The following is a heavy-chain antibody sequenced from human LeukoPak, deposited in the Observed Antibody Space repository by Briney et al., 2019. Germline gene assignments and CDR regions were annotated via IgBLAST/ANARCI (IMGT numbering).Heavy chain of an antibody. J-gene: IGHJ6*03. V-gene: IGHV3-21*01. Sequence: GGSLRLSCAASGFTFSSYSMNWVRQAPGKGLEWVSSISSSSSYIYYADSVKGRFTISRDNAKNSLYLQMNSLRAEDTAVYYCAGGTNCYYYMDVWGKGTTVTVSS. CDR1: GFTFSSYS. CDR3: AGGTNCYYYMDV. D-gene: IGHD1-1*01. CDR2: ISSSSSYI.